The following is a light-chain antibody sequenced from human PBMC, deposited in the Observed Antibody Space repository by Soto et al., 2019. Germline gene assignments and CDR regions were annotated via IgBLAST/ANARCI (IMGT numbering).Light chain of an antibody. Sequence: EIVLTQSPGTLSLSPGERATLSCRARQSVSSSYFAWYQQKPGQAPRLLIYGASSRATGIPDRFSGSGSGTAFTLTSSTLEPEDFAVYYCQQYGGSPYSFGQGTKLEIK. V-gene: IGKV3-20*01. J-gene: IGKJ2*03. CDR1: QSVSSSY. CDR3: QQYGGSPYS. CDR2: GAS.